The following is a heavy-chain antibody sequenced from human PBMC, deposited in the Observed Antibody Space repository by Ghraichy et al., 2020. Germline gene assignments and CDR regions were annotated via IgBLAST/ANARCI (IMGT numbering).Heavy chain of an antibody. CDR1: GLTFSSYW. Sequence: GGSLRLSCAASGLTFSSYWMLWVRQAPGKGLEWVSHIKTDGSTTNYADSVRGRFTISRDNAKNTLYLQMNSLRADDTAVYYCSTSPRADRGNYWGQGTLVTVSS. D-gene: IGHD3-10*01. CDR2: IKTDGSTT. V-gene: IGHV3-74*01. CDR3: STSPRADRGNY. J-gene: IGHJ4*02.